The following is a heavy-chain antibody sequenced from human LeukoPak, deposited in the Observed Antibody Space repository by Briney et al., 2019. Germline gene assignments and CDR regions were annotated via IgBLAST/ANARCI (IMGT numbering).Heavy chain of an antibody. CDR1: GYTFTSYD. CDR2: MNPNSGNT. V-gene: IGHV1-8*01. D-gene: IGHD3-10*01. CDR3: ARAHRFGELYGKSDY. J-gene: IGHJ4*02. Sequence: GASVKVSCKASGYTFTSYDINWVQQATGQGLEWMGWMNPNSGNTGYAQKFQGRVTMTRNTSISTAYMELSSLRSEDTAVYYCARAHRFGELYGKSDYWGQGTLVTVSS.